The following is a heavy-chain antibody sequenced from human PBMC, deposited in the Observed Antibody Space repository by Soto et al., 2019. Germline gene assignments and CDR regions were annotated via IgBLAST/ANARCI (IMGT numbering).Heavy chain of an antibody. D-gene: IGHD2-21*02. V-gene: IGHV1-18*01. CDR1: GYXFTSYG. CDR2: ISAYNGNT. CDR3: ARNPPGGVTATGYGFDY. Sequence: ASVKVSCKASGYXFTSYGISWVRQAPGQGLEWMGWISAYNGNTNYAQKLQGRVTMTTDTSTSTAYMELRSLRSDDTAVYYCARNPPGGVTATGYGFDYWGQGTLVTVSS. J-gene: IGHJ4*02.